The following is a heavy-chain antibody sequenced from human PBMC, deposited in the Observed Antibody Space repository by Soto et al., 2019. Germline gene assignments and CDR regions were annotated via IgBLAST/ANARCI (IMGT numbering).Heavy chain of an antibody. CDR1: GYTFTSYY. CDR3: ARGSGSYPDY. V-gene: IGHV1-46*03. J-gene: IGHJ4*02. Sequence: QVQLVQSGAEVKKPGASVKVSCKASGYTFTSYYIHWVRQAPGQGLEWMGIINPSGGSTNSAQKFQGRVTMTRDTSTSTVYMELSRLRSEDTAVYYCARGSGSYPDYWGQGTLVTVSS. D-gene: IGHD1-26*01. CDR2: INPSGGST.